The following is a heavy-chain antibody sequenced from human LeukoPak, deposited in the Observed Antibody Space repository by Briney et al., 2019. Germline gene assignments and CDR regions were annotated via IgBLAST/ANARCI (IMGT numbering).Heavy chain of an antibody. CDR2: IYSGGST. D-gene: IGHD1-14*01. Sequence: PGGSLRLSCAASGFTVSSNYMSWVRQAPGKGLEWVSVIYSGGSTYYADSVKGRFTISRDNSKNTLYLQMNSLRAEDTAVYYCARHSEEGAFDIRGQGTMVTVSS. CDR3: ARHSEEGAFDI. J-gene: IGHJ3*02. CDR1: GFTVSSNY. V-gene: IGHV3-53*01.